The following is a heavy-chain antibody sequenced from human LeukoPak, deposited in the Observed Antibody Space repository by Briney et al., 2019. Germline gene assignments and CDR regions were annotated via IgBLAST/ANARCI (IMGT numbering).Heavy chain of an antibody. V-gene: IGHV3-23*01. CDR3: AKDFEYSTRSGWFDP. D-gene: IGHD6-6*01. CDR1: VFTFSSYA. Sequence: GGSLRLSCAASVFTFSSYAMSWVRQAPGKGLEWVSAISGSGGSTYYADSVKGRFTISRDNSKNTLYLQMNSLRAEDTAVYYCAKDFEYSTRSGWFDPWGQGTLVTVSS. CDR2: ISGSGGST. J-gene: IGHJ5*02.